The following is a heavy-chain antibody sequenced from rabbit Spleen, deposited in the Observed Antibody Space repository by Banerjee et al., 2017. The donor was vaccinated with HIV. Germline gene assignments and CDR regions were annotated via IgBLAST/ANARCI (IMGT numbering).Heavy chain of an antibody. CDR2: IASGSSGST. V-gene: IGHV1S45*01. CDR1: GFSFRSIYY. J-gene: IGHJ4*01. D-gene: IGHD5-1*01. Sequence: QEYLVESRGGLVQPEGSLTLTCTASGFSFRSIYYMFWVRQAPGEGLVWIACIASGSSGSTYSASWLKGRFTISKTSSTPMTLQMTSLTAADTATYFCANDLVAVIGWKFNLWGQGTLVTVS. CDR3: ANDLVAVIGWKFNL.